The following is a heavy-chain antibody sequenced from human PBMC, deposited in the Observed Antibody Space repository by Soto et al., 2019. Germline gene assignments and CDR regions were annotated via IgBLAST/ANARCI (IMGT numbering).Heavy chain of an antibody. CDR2: ISWNGGTR. CDR3: AKDIRPPPEGIYYDFYNLAV. Sequence: EVQLVESGGGLVQPGRSLRLSCVASGFTFDEYGMHWVRQAPGKGLEWVSGISWNGGTRDYADSVKGRFTISRDNANNSLFLQMNSLTAEATALYYCAKDIRPPPEGIYYDFYNLAVWGKGTTVTGSS. J-gene: IGHJ6*03. D-gene: IGHD4-17*01. V-gene: IGHV3-9*01. CDR1: GFTFDEYG.